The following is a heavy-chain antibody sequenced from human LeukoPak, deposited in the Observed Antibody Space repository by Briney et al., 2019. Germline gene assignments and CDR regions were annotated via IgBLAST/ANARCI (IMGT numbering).Heavy chain of an antibody. J-gene: IGHJ2*01. D-gene: IGHD3-3*01. V-gene: IGHV4-34*01. CDR1: GGSFSGYY. CDR3: AREVEWLRLAWYFDL. CDR2: INHSGST. Sequence: PSETLSLTCAVYGGSFSGYYWSWIRQPPGKGLEWIGEINHSGSTNYNPSLKSRVTISVDTSKNQFSLKLSSVTAADTAVYYCAREVEWLRLAWYFDLWGRGTLVTVSS.